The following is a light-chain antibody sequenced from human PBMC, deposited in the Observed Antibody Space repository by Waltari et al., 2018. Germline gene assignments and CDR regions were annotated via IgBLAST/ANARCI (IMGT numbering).Light chain of an antibody. CDR2: YDH. Sequence: SYVLTQPPSVSVAPGETARITCGGDKLVYKSVHWYQQRPGQAPVLVISYDHERPSGIPERFSGSKSGNTATLTIIRVEAGDAADYYCQVWDSSTDHSWVFGGGTRLTVL. CDR1: KLVYKS. CDR3: QVWDSSTDHSWV. J-gene: IGLJ3*02. V-gene: IGLV3-21*04.